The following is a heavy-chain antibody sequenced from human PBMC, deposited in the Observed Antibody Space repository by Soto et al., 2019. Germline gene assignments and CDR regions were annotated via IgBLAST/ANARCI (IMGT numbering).Heavy chain of an antibody. J-gene: IGHJ4*02. D-gene: IGHD1-20*01. V-gene: IGHV4-39*01. CDR2: VFYTGFT. Sequence: SETLSLTCTVSGGSISSSSYYWGWIRQPPGKGPEWIGSVFYTGFTSYNPSLESRVSVSVDTSKNQFSLKVSGVSAADTAVYYCATSQKGYNWNYFDHWGQGALVTVSS. CDR1: GGSISSSSYY. CDR3: ATSQKGYNWNYFDH.